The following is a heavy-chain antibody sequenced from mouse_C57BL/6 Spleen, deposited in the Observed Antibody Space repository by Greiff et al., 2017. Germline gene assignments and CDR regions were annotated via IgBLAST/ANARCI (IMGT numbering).Heavy chain of an antibody. J-gene: IGHJ3*01. D-gene: IGHD1-1*01. Sequence: QVQLQQPGTELVKPGASVKLSCKASGYTFTSYWMHWVKQRPGQGLEWIGNINPSNGGTNYNEKFKSKATLTVDTSSSTAYMQLSSLTSEDSAVXYCARPQYYGSSPPWFADWGQGTLVTVSA. CDR1: GYTFTSYW. CDR2: INPSNGGT. V-gene: IGHV1-53*01. CDR3: ARPQYYGSSPPWFAD.